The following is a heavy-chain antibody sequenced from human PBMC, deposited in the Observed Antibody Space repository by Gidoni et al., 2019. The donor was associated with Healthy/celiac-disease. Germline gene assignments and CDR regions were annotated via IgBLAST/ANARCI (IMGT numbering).Heavy chain of an antibody. CDR3: ARLSDDYVWGSYRSFDY. J-gene: IGHJ4*02. CDR1: GGSLSSGGYY. D-gene: IGHD3-16*02. Sequence: QVQLQESGPGLVKPSQTLSLTCTVAGGSLSSGGYYWSWIRQHPGKGLEWIGYIYYSGSTYYNPSLKSRVTISVATSKNQFSLKLSSVTAADTAVYYCARLSDDYVWGSYRSFDYWGQGTLVTVSS. V-gene: IGHV4-31*03. CDR2: IYYSGST.